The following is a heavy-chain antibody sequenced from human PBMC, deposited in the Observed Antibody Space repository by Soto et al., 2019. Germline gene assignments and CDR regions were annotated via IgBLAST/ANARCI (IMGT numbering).Heavy chain of an antibody. D-gene: IGHD2-2*01. J-gene: IGHJ6*02. CDR3: ARDHQYGMDI. CDR2: ISYDGSNK. CDR1: GFTFDDYA. Sequence: GGSLRLSCAASGFTFDDYAMHWVRQAPGKGLEWVAVISYDGSNKYYADSVRGRFTISRDDAKNSLYLQMNSLRAEDTAVYYCARDHQYGMDIWGQGTAVTVSS. V-gene: IGHV3-30*03.